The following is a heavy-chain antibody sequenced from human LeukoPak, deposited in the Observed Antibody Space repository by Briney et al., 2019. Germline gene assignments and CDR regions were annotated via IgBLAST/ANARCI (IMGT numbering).Heavy chain of an antibody. CDR2: ISYDGSNK. CDR3: AKDPYSSGWYFDY. D-gene: IGHD6-19*01. V-gene: IGHV3-30-3*01. J-gene: IGHJ4*02. Sequence: PGGSLRLSCAPSGFTFSSYAMHWVRQAPGKGLEWVAVISYDGSNKYYADSVKGRFTISRDNSKNTLYLQMNSLRAEDTAVYYCAKDPYSSGWYFDYWGQGTLVTVSS. CDR1: GFTFSSYA.